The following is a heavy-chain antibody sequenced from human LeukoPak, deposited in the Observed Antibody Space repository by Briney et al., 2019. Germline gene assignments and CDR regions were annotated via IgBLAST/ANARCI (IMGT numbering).Heavy chain of an antibody. D-gene: IGHD2-21*01. CDR2: ILTSGST. CDR1: GGSISIYY. V-gene: IGHV4-4*07. Sequence: RAETLSLTCSFSGGSISIYYWSWIRQPAGKGLEWMGRILTSGSTNYNPSHKNRVPMSIDTSKNEYSLKLSSVTAADTAVYFCARGIYGDYGLGYWGQGTLVTVSS. CDR3: ARGIYGDYGLGY. J-gene: IGHJ4*02.